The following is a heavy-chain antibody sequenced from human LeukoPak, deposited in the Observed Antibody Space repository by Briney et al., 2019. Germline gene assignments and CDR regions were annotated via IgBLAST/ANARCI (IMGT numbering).Heavy chain of an antibody. CDR3: ARDRVTNHANDYGNDY. V-gene: IGHV1-69*04. CDR2: IIPILGIA. Sequence: ASVKVSCKASGGTFSSYTISWVRQAPGQGLEWMGRIIPILGIANYAQKFQGRVTITADKSTSTAYMELSSLRSEDTAVYYCARDRVTNHANDYGNDYWGQGTLVTVSS. CDR1: GGTFSSYT. D-gene: IGHD4-17*01. J-gene: IGHJ4*02.